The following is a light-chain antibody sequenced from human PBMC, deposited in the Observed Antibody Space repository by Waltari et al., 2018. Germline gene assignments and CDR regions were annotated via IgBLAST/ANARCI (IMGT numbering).Light chain of an antibody. Sequence: EVVLTQSPGTLSLSPGERATLSCRASQSVSKYLAWYQQRPGQAPRLLIYAASTRATGVPDRFSGRWFGTDFSLTISRLEPEDFAVYYCQHYVRLPATFGRGTKVEIK. J-gene: IGKJ1*01. CDR2: AAS. CDR1: QSVSKY. V-gene: IGKV3-20*01. CDR3: QHYVRLPAT.